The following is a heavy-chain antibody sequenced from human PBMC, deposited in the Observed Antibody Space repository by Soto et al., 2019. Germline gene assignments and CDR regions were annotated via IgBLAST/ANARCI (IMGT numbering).Heavy chain of an antibody. CDR1: GYTFTGYY. Sequence: ASVKVSCKASGYTFTGYYMHWVRQAPGQGLEWMGWINPNSGGTNYAQKFQGWVTMTRDTSISTAYMELSRLRSDDTAVYYCARGERAKVLELRLYYYYMDVWGKGTTVTVSS. J-gene: IGHJ6*03. CDR3: ARGERAKVLELRLYYYYMDV. CDR2: INPNSGGT. D-gene: IGHD1-7*01. V-gene: IGHV1-2*04.